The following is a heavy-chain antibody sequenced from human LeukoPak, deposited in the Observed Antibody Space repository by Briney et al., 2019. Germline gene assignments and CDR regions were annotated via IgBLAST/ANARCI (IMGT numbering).Heavy chain of an antibody. CDR2: IWYDGSNK. Sequence: PGGSLRLSCAASGFTFSSYGMHLVRQAPGKGLEWVAFIWYDGSNKYYADSVKGRFTISRDNSKNTLYLQMNSLRAEDTAVYYCAKSPYGLEDPLPHYWGQGTLVTVSS. J-gene: IGHJ4*02. D-gene: IGHD3-3*01. CDR3: AKSPYGLEDPLPHY. V-gene: IGHV3-30*02. CDR1: GFTFSSYG.